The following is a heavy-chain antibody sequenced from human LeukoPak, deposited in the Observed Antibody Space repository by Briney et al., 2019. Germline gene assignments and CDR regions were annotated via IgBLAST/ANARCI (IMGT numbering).Heavy chain of an antibody. V-gene: IGHV1-3*01. J-gene: IGHJ4*02. CDR2: INAGNGNT. Sequence: ASVKVSCKASGYTFTSYALHWVRQAPGQRLEWMGWINAGNGNTKYSQQFQGRVTVTRDTSASTAYMELSSLRSEDTAVYYCARDIYGGSGTVGLDYWGQGTLVTVSS. CDR1: GYTFTSYA. D-gene: IGHD3-10*01. CDR3: ARDIYGGSGTVGLDY.